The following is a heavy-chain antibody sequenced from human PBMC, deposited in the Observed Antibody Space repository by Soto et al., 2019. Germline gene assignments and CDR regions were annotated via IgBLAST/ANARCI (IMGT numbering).Heavy chain of an antibody. Sequence: PSETLSLTCVVSGGSIRSTNWWAWVRQTPGKGLEWIGEVYHNGTSNYNPSLKGRATISVDRSKDQVSLRLNSVIDADTAVYYCARDLDRYCSVTSCHAMDVWGQGTPVTVS. CDR2: VYHNGTS. V-gene: IGHV4-4*02. D-gene: IGHD2-15*01. J-gene: IGHJ6*02. CDR3: ARDLDRYCSVTSCHAMDV. CDR1: GGSIRSTNW.